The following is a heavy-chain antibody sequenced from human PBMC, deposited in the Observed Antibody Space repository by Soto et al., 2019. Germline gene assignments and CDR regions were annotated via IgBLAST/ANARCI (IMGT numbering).Heavy chain of an antibody. J-gene: IGHJ6*01. CDR1: GGSISSNNW. CDR3: VRRVEDISYDHYGMDV. V-gene: IGHV4-4*02. D-gene: IGHD2-15*01. CDR2: IHHHGTI. Sequence: SSETLSLTCAVSGGSISSNNWWSWVRQPPGKGLEWIGEIHHHGTINYNPSLKSRVTISVDKSKNQFSLKVKSVTAADTALYYCVRRVEDISYDHYGMDVWGQGTTVTVSS.